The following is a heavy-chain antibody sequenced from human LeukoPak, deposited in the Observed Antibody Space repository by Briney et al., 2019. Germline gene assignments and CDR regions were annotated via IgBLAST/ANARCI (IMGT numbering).Heavy chain of an antibody. CDR3: ARELVDYDFWSGYYPKYYFDY. Sequence: SETLSLTCAVYGWTFSGYYWSWIRQPPGKGLEWIGEINHSGSTNYNPSLKSRVTISVDTSKNQFSLTLSSVTAADTAVFYCARELVDYDFWSGYYPKYYFDYWGQGTLVTVSS. V-gene: IGHV4-34*01. CDR1: GWTFSGYY. J-gene: IGHJ4*02. CDR2: INHSGST. D-gene: IGHD3-3*01.